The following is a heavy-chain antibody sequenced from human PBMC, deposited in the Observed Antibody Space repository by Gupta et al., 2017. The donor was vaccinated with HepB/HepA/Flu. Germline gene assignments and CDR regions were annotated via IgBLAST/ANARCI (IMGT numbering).Heavy chain of an antibody. CDR1: GFTFRAYG. CDR3: AKGAVAFSNFGWFDP. V-gene: IGHV3-30*18. Sequence: QVQLVESGGGVVPPGTSLRLSCAASGFTFRAYGMHWVRQAPGEGLEWVALISYDGGSEDYADSVKGRFTISRDNSKNTLYLQMNSLRTEDTAVYYCAKGAVAFSNFGWFDPWGQGTLVTVSS. J-gene: IGHJ5*02. D-gene: IGHD4-11*01. CDR2: ISYDGGSE.